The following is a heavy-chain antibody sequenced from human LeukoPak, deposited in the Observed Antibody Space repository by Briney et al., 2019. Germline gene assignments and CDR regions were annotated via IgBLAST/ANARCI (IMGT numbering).Heavy chain of an antibody. CDR1: GGSISSYY. CDR2: IYYSGST. D-gene: IGHD1-1*01. Sequence: SETLSLTCTVSGGSISSYYWSWIRQPPGKGLEWIGYIYYSGSTNYNPSLKSRVTISVDTSKNQFSLKLSSVTAADTAVYYCARGYPVFPCLADYWGQGTLVTVSS. V-gene: IGHV4-59*01. CDR3: ARGYPVFPCLADY. J-gene: IGHJ4*02.